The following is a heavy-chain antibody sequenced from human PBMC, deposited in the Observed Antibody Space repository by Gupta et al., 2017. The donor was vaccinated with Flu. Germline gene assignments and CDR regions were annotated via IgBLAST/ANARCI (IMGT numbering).Heavy chain of an antibody. CDR3: VKWENMNYDFWSGLVLWGMDV. CDR2: ISDSGTST. V-gene: IGHV3-23*01. J-gene: IGHJ6*02. Sequence: EVQLLESGGGLVQPGGSLRLSCAVSGLNFKNYAMNWVRQAPGKGLEWVSGISDSGTSTYYADSVKGRFTVSRDNSKNTVHLQMNSLRAEDTAQYYCVKWENMNYDFWSGLVLWGMDVWGQGTTVTVSS. D-gene: IGHD3-3*01. CDR1: GLNFKNYA.